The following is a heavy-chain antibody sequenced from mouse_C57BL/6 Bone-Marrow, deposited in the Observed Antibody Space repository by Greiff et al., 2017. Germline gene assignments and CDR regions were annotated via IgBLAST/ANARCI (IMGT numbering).Heavy chain of an antibody. CDR3: ARMGDGNYNSNWYFDV. CDR1: GYTFTDYY. J-gene: IGHJ1*03. Sequence: QLQQSGPELVKPGASVKISCKASGYTFTDYYINWVKQRPGQGLEWIGWIYPGSGNTKYNEKFKGKATLTVDTSSSTAYMQLSSLTSEDSAVYFCARMGDGNYNSNWYFDVWGTGTTVTVSS. V-gene: IGHV1-84*01. D-gene: IGHD2-1*01. CDR2: IYPGSGNT.